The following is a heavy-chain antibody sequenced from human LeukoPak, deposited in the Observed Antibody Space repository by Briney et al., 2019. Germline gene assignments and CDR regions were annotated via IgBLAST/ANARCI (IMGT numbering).Heavy chain of an antibody. D-gene: IGHD4-17*01. CDR2: ISSSWST. J-gene: IGHJ4*02. Sequence: SQTLSLTCTVSGGSISSGSYYWSWIRQPAGKGLEWIGRISSSWSTDYNPSFKNRVTMSVDTSKKQFSLRLSSVTAADTAVYYCARDQGDYGDHRYFDYWGQGTQVTVSS. V-gene: IGHV4-61*02. CDR1: GGSISSGSYY. CDR3: ARDQGDYGDHRYFDY.